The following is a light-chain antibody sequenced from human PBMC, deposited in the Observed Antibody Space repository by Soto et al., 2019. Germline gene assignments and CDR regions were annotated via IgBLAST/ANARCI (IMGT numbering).Light chain of an antibody. V-gene: IGKV1-39*01. CDR3: QQTDTFPRT. CDR1: QSISSY. Sequence: DIQMTQSPSSLSASVGDRVTITCRASQSISSYLNWYQHKPGKAPKLLIYAASSLQTGVPSRFSGSRSETDFAPTITSLQREDFATYYCQQTDTFPRTFGQGTKVEMK. J-gene: IGKJ1*01. CDR2: AAS.